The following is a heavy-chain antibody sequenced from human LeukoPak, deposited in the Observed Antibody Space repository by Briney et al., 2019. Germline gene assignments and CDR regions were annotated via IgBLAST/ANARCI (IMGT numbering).Heavy chain of an antibody. V-gene: IGHV3-23*01. J-gene: IGHJ2*01. CDR1: GFTFSSYA. CDR2: ISGSGHKT. CDR3: ARVPTNDYGDYPLDYWYFDL. Sequence: PGGSLRLSCAASGFTFSSYAMSWVRQAPGKGLEWVSFISGSGHKTYYADSVKGRFTFTRDNSKNTLYLQMNSLRAEDTALYYCARVPTNDYGDYPLDYWYFDLWGRGTLVPVSS. D-gene: IGHD4-17*01.